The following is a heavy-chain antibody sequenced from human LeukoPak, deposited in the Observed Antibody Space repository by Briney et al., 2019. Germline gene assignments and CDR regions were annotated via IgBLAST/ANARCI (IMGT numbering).Heavy chain of an antibody. J-gene: IGHJ6*03. V-gene: IGHV1-46*01. CDR3: ARGRYYGRTYYYMDV. Sequence: ASVKVSCKASGYTFTSYYMHWVRQAPGQGLEWMGIINPSGGSTSYAQKFQGRVTMTRDMSTSTVYMELSSLRSEDTAVYYCARGRYYGRTYYYMDVWGKGTTVTISS. CDR1: GYTFTSYY. CDR2: INPSGGST. D-gene: IGHD3-10*01.